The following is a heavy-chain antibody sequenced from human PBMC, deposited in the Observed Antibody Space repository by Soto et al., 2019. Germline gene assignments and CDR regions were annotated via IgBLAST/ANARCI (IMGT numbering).Heavy chain of an antibody. Sequence: QVQLVQSGAEVKKPGASVKVSCKASGYTFTIYGISWVRQAPGQGLEWMGWISGYNGKTDYAQNLQDRVTLTTDASTSSVYMELRSLRSDDTAVYYCARVDYYDSSGYYGYWGQGTLMTVSS. J-gene: IGHJ4*02. CDR1: GYTFTIYG. D-gene: IGHD3-22*01. CDR2: ISGYNGKT. V-gene: IGHV1-18*04. CDR3: ARVDYYDSSGYYGY.